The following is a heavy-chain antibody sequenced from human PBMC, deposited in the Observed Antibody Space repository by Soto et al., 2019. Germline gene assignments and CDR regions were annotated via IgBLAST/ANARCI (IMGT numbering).Heavy chain of an antibody. CDR2: INHSGST. CDR3: ARGYRGVVVVPAALAPGNWCDP. J-gene: IGHJ5*02. Sequence: SETLSLTCAVYGESFSRYYSSWIRQHPGKGLEWIGEINHSGSTNYNPSLKSRVTISVDTSKNQFSLNLSSVTAADTAVYYCARGYRGVVVVPAALAPGNWCDPWGQGTLVTVSS. CDR1: GESFSRYY. D-gene: IGHD2-2*01. V-gene: IGHV4-34*01.